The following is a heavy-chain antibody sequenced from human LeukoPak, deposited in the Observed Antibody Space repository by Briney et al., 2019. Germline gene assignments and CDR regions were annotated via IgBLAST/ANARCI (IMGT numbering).Heavy chain of an antibody. Sequence: PSETLSLTCAVSGGSICSSNWWSWVRQPPGKGLAWIGEIYHSGSTNYNPSLKSRVTISVDKSKNQFSLKLSSVTAADTAVYYCARDYYDSSGYYYYYYYGMDVWGQGTTVTVSS. CDR1: GGSICSSNW. J-gene: IGHJ6*02. CDR3: ARDYYDSSGYYYYYYYGMDV. CDR2: IYHSGST. V-gene: IGHV4-4*02. D-gene: IGHD3-22*01.